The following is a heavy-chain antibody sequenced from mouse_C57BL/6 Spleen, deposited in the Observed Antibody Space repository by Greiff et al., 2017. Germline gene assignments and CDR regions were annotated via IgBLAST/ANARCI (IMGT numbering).Heavy chain of an antibody. CDR1: GYTFTSYW. Sequence: VQLQQSGAELVKPGASVKLSCKASGYTFTSYWMHWVKQRPGQGLEWIGMIHPNSGSTNYNEKFKSKATLTVDKSSSTAYMQLSSLTSEDSAVYYCASMITTPLFDYWGQGTTLTVSS. CDR3: ASMITTPLFDY. D-gene: IGHD2-4*01. V-gene: IGHV1-64*01. J-gene: IGHJ2*01. CDR2: IHPNSGST.